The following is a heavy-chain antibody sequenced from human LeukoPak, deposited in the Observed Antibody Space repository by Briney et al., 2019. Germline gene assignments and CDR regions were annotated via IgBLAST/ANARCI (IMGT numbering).Heavy chain of an antibody. CDR3: AELGITMIGGV. Sequence: SGGSLRLSCTTSGFTFGDYGMGWVRQAPGKGLEWVSYISSSGSTIYYADSVKGRFTISRDNAKNSLYLQMNSLRAEDTAVYYCAELGITMIGGVWGKGTTVTISS. V-gene: IGHV3-48*03. D-gene: IGHD3-10*02. CDR1: GFTFGDYG. J-gene: IGHJ6*04. CDR2: ISSSGSTI.